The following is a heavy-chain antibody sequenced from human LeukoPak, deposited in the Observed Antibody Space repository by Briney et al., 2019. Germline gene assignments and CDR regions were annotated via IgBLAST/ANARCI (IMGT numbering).Heavy chain of an antibody. V-gene: IGHV3-30*19. CDR3: ARFYANEWELPH. Sequence: GGSLRLSCAASGFTFSSYGMHWVRQAPGKGLEWVALISYDGSNKYYADSVKGRFTISRDNSKNTLYLQMNSLRAEDTAVYYCARFYANEWELPHWGQGTLVTVSS. J-gene: IGHJ4*02. D-gene: IGHD1-26*01. CDR1: GFTFSSYG. CDR2: ISYDGSNK.